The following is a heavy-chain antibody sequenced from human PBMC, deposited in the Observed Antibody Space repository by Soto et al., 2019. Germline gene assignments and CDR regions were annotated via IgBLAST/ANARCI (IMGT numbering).Heavy chain of an antibody. V-gene: IGHV4-30-4*01. D-gene: IGHD4-17*01. CDR2: MYYSGST. J-gene: IGHJ4*02. CDR1: GGSISSGDYY. Sequence: QVQLQESGPGLVKPSQTLSLTCTVSGGSISSGDYYWSWIRQPPVKGLEWIGYMYYSGSTYYNPSLKSRVTISVYTSKNQFSVTLSAVTAAHTAVYYCARGATVPTKFDYSGQGTLVTVSS. CDR3: ARGATVPTKFDY.